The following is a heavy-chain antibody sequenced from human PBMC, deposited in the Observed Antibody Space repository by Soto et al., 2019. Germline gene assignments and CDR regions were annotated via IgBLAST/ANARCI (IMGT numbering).Heavy chain of an antibody. V-gene: IGHV3-33*01. CDR2: IWYDGSNK. Sequence: GGSLRLSCAASGFTFSSYGMHWVRQAPGKGLEWVAVIWYDGSNKYYADSVKGRFTISRDNSKNTLYLQMNSLRAEDTAVYYCARTYYYDSSGYYLDWYFDLWGRGTLVTVSS. J-gene: IGHJ2*01. CDR3: ARTYYYDSSGYYLDWYFDL. CDR1: GFTFSSYG. D-gene: IGHD3-22*01.